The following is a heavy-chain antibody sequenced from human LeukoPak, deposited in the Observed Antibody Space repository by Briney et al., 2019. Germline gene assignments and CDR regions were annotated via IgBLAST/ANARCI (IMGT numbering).Heavy chain of an antibody. J-gene: IGHJ5*02. CDR1: GGSISGYS. CDR3: ARDNPAGP. CDR2: VYTSGNT. Sequence: SETLSLTCTVSGGSISGYSWSWIRQSAGEGLEWVGRVYTSGNTNYNPSFTSRVTMSIDTSKKQFSLKLSSVTAADTAVYYCARDNPAGPWGQGTLVTVSS. V-gene: IGHV4-4*07. D-gene: IGHD1-14*01.